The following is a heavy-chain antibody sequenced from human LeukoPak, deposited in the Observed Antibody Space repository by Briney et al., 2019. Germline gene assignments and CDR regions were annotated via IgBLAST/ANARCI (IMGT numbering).Heavy chain of an antibody. CDR3: ARKNSYYYGSGTNWFDP. V-gene: IGHV4-61*01. D-gene: IGHD3-10*01. J-gene: IGHJ5*02. CDR1: GGSISSGSYY. CDR2: IYYSGST. Sequence: PSETLSLTCTVSGGSISSGSYYWSWIRQPPGKGLEWIGYIYYSGSTNYNPSLKSRVTISVDTSKNQFSLKLSSVTAADTAVYYCARKNSYYYGSGTNWFDPWDQGTLVTVSS.